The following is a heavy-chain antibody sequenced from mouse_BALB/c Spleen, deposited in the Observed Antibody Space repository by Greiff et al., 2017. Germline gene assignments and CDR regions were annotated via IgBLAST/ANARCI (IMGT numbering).Heavy chain of an antibody. J-gene: IGHJ2*01. Sequence: EVKVVDSGPGLVTPSQSLSLTCTVTGYSITSDYAWNWIRQFPGNKLEWMGYISYSGSTCYNPSLKSRISITRDTSKNQFFLQLNSVTTEDTATYYCARNYYDYDDFDYWGQGTTLTVTS. CDR3: ARNYYDYDDFDY. V-gene: IGHV3-2*02. CDR2: ISYSGST. D-gene: IGHD2-4*01. CDR1: GYSITSDYA.